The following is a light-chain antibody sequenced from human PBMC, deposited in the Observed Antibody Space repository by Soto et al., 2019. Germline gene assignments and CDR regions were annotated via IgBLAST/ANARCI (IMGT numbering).Light chain of an antibody. CDR2: GAS. J-gene: IGKJ1*01. V-gene: IGKV3-20*01. CDR3: QQCRNSLWT. CDR1: QSVSSSY. Sequence: EIVLTQSPGTLSLSPGERATLSCRASQSVSSSYLAWYQQKPGQAPRLLIYGASSRATGIPDRFSGSGSGTVFTLTISILEPEDFAVYYCQQCRNSLWTFGQGTKLEIK.